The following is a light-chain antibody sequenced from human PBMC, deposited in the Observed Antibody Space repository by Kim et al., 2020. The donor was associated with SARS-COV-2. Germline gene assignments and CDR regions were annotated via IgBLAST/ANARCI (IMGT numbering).Light chain of an antibody. V-gene: IGKV2-30*01. Sequence: DVVMTQSPLSLPVTLGQPASISCRSSQSLVYSDGKTYLNWFQQRPGQSPRRLIYKVSNRDSGVPDRFSGSGSGTDFTLKISRVEAEDVGVYYCMQGIHPITFGQGTRLEIK. CDR1: QSLVYSDGKTY. CDR2: KVS. CDR3: MQGIHPIT. J-gene: IGKJ5*01.